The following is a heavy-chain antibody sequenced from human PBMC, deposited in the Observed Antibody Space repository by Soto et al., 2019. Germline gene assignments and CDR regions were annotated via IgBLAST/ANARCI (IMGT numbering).Heavy chain of an antibody. D-gene: IGHD5-18*01. Sequence: SETLSLTCTVSGGSISNYYWSWIRQPPGKGLEWIGHIFYTGNTNYNPALESRVTISVDTSKNQFSLKLSSVTAADTDFYYCARDSGYNYGYFRWFDPWGQGTLVTSPQ. CDR1: GGSISNYY. J-gene: IGHJ5*02. V-gene: IGHV4-59*01. CDR3: ARDSGYNYGYFRWFDP. CDR2: IFYTGNT.